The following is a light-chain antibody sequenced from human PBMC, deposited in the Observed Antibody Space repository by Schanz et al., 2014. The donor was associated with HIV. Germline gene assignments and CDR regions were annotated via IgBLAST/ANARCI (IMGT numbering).Light chain of an antibody. V-gene: IGKV1-9*01. CDR3: QQYSTYPYT. CDR2: AAS. CDR1: HGISTY. J-gene: IGKJ2*01. Sequence: DIQLTQSPSFLSASVEDRVTITCRASHGISTYLAWYQQKPGKAPKLLIYAASTLQSGVPSRFSGSGSGTEFTLTISSLQPEDFAIYYCQQYSTYPYTFGQGTKLDIQ.